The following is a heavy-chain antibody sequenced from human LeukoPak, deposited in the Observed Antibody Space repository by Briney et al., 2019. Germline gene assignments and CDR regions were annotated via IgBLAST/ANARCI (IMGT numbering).Heavy chain of an antibody. CDR3: AREDSAYSSGWFGDY. D-gene: IGHD6-19*01. CDR2: ISAYNGNT. V-gene: IGHV1-18*01. CDR1: GYTFTSYG. J-gene: IGHJ4*02. Sequence: ASVKVSCTASGYTFTSYGISWVRQAPGQGLEWMGWISAYNGNTNYAQKLQGRVTMTTDTSTSTAHMELRSLRSDDTAVYYCAREDSAYSSGWFGDYWGQGTLVTVSS.